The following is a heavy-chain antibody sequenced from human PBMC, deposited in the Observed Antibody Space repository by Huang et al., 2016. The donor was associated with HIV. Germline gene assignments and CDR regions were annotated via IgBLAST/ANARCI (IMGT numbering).Heavy chain of an antibody. V-gene: IGHV5-51*01. CDR2: IFPEDSDT. CDR1: GYSFSSYW. CDR3: ARRFSSSSGYFDY. D-gene: IGHD6-6*01. Sequence: VQLVQSGAEVKKPGESLKISCKGSGYSFSSYWIAWVRQMPGKGLEWMGIIFPEDSDTTYRPSFEGQVTISAGKSIGTAYRQWSSLKASDTAMYYCARRFSSSSGYFDYWGQGSLVTVSS. J-gene: IGHJ4*02.